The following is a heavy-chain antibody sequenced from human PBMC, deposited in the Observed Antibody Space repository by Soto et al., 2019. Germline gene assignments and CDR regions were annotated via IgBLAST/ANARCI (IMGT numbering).Heavy chain of an antibody. J-gene: IGHJ4*02. V-gene: IGHV3-30*03. CDR1: GFTFSSYG. Sequence: HPGGSLRLSCAASGFTFSSYGMHWVRQAPGKGLEWVAVISYDGSNKYYADSVKGRFTISRDNSKNTLYLQMNSLRAEDTAVYYCASGPPYESXFDYWGQGTLVTVSS. CDR2: ISYDGSNK. D-gene: IGHD5-12*01. CDR3: ASGPPYESXFDY.